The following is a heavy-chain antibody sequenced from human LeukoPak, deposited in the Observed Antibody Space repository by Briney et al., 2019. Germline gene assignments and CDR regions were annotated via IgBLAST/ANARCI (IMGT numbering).Heavy chain of an antibody. D-gene: IGHD3-10*01. J-gene: IGHJ4*02. CDR1: GFSFSSYA. CDR3: AKGSGSGSFLVDY. V-gene: IGHV3-30*02. Sequence: PGGSLRLSCEASGFSFSSYAMHWGRQAPGKGLEWVAFIRYDGSDNKYYADSGQGRFTISRDNSKNTLYLQMNNQRAEDTAVYFCAKGSGSGSFLVDYWGQGTLVTVSS. CDR2: IRYDGSDNK.